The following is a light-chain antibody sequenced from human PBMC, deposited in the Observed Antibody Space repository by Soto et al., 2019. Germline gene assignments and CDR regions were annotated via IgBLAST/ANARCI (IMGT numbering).Light chain of an antibody. J-gene: IGKJ5*01. CDR1: ETVATN. Sequence: EVVMTHSPATLSVSPCERATLSSSASETVATNLAWYQQKPGQAPRLLISGASTRATGIPVRFSGSGSGTEFTLTISSLQSEDFAVYYCQQYNNWPPITFGQGTRLEI. CDR2: GAS. V-gene: IGKV3-15*01. CDR3: QQYNNWPPIT.